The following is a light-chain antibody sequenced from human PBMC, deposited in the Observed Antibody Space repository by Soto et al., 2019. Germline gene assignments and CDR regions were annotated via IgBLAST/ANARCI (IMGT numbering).Light chain of an antibody. V-gene: IGKV3-15*01. CDR1: QSVGST. Sequence: EIGLTKSPATLSLSPGARATLSCRASQSVGSTVAWYHQKPGQAPRLLVYGASTRATGIPARFSGSGAGTDFTLTITSLQSEDFGVYFCQQYKYWPKTFGQGTNVDIK. CDR2: GAS. CDR3: QQYKYWPKT. J-gene: IGKJ1*01.